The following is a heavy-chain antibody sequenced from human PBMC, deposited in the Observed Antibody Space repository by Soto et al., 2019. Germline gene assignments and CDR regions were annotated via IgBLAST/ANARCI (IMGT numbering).Heavy chain of an antibody. CDR2: INPNNGAT. CDR1: GDTFNSYA. J-gene: IGHJ6*02. Sequence: ASVKVSCKASGDTFNSYAVNWVRQAPGQGLEWMGRINPNNGATLYAQEFQGRLILTTDTSTSTVYMDLNSVKSEDSAVYYCASRVLCDMDVWGQGTTVTVS. CDR3: ASRVLCDMDV. V-gene: IGHV1-46*02. D-gene: IGHD2-21*01.